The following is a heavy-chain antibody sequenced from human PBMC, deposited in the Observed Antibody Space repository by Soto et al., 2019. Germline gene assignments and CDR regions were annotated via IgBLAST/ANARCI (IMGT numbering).Heavy chain of an antibody. CDR3: ARSGYSYGPNPLLY. V-gene: IGHV4-34*01. CDR2: INHSGST. CDR1: GGSFSGHY. J-gene: IGHJ4*02. D-gene: IGHD5-18*01. Sequence: SETLSLTCAVYGGSFSGHYWSWIRQPPGKGLEWIGEINHSGSTNYNPSLKSRVTISVDRSKNQFSLKLSSVTAADTAVYYCARSGYSYGPNPLLYWGQG.